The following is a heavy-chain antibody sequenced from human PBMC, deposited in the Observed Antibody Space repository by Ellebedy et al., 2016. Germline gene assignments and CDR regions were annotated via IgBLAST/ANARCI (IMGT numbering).Heavy chain of an antibody. CDR3: AREDSNHGNLDY. V-gene: IGHV6-1*01. J-gene: IGHJ4*02. CDR1: GDSVSSNSAA. Sequence: SQTLSLTCGISGDSVSSNSAAWNWVRQSPSRGLEWLGRAYYRSKWYNNYAVSVKSRITINPDTSKNQFSLQLNSVNPEDTAVYYCAREDSNHGNLDYWGQGTLVTVSS. D-gene: IGHD4-11*01. CDR2: AYYRSKWYN.